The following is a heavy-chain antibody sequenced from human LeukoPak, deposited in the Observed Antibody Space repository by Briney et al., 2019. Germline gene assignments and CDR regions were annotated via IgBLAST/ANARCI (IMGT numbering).Heavy chain of an antibody. CDR2: ISSSSSTI. J-gene: IGHJ6*02. CDR3: ERAFYGDYGMDV. V-gene: IGHV3-48*02. D-gene: IGHD4-17*01. Sequence: PGGSLRLPCAASGFTFRTYSMNWVRQAPGKGLEWVSYISSSSSTIHYADSVRGRFTISRDNAKNSLYLQINSPRDEDTALYYCERAFYGDYGMDVWGQGTTVTVSS. CDR1: GFTFRTYS.